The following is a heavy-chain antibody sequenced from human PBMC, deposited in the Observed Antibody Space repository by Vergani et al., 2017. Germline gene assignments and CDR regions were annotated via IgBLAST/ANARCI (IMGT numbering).Heavy chain of an antibody. CDR1: GGTFSSYT. CDR3: ATGQGKLWFGTHFFDY. D-gene: IGHD3-10*01. V-gene: IGHV1-24*01. Sequence: VQLVESGGGVVQPGSSVKVSCKASGGTFSSYTISWVRQAPGQGLEWMGGFDPEDGETIYAQKFQGRVTMTEDTSTDTAYMELSSLRSEDTAVYYCATGQGKLWFGTHFFDYWGQGTLVTVSS. J-gene: IGHJ4*02. CDR2: FDPEDGET.